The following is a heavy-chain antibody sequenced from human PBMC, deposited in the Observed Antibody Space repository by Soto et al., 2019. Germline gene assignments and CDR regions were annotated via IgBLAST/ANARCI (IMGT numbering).Heavy chain of an antibody. J-gene: IGHJ2*01. V-gene: IGHV4-39*01. CDR1: GGSISSSSYY. CDR2: IYYSGST. D-gene: IGHD2-2*01. CDR3: ARLTHSTSYWYFDL. Sequence: PSETLSLTCTVSGGSISSSSYYWGWIRQPPGEGLEWFGNIYYSGSTYYNPSLKSRVTISVDTSKNQFSLKLTSVTATDTAVYYCARLTHSTSYWYFDLWGRGTLVTVSS.